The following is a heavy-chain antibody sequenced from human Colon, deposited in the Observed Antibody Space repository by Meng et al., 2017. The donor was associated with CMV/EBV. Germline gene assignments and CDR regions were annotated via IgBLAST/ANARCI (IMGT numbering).Heavy chain of an antibody. V-gene: IGHV4-30-4*08. CDR3: VSGRDPYKAGH. CDR2: IHYSGII. J-gene: IGHJ4*02. D-gene: IGHD5-24*01. CDR1: GDSINSGVSY. Sequence: QVQLQESGPGLVKPSQTLSLTGNVSGDSINSGVSYWSWIRQPPGKGLEWIGCIHYSGIIYYNPSLKSRVTISPDTSKNQFSLKVSSVIAADSAVYYCVSGRDPYKAGHWGQGTLVTVSS.